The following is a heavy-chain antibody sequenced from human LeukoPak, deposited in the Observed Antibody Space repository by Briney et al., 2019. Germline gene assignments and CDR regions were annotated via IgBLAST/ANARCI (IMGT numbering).Heavy chain of an antibody. Sequence: SETLSLTCAVYGGSFSGYYWSWIRQPPGKGLEWIGEINHSGSTNYNPSLKSRVTISVDTSKNQFSLKLSSVTAADTAVYYCARGRGDRIYWGQGTLVTVSS. D-gene: IGHD4-17*01. CDR3: ARGRGDRIY. CDR2: INHSGST. CDR1: GGSFSGYY. V-gene: IGHV4-34*01. J-gene: IGHJ4*02.